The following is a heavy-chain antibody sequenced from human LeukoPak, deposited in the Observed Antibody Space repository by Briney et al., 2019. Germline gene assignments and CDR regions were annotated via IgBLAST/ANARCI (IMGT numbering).Heavy chain of an antibody. CDR3: ARGPAMVRGVNWFDP. Sequence: SETLSLTCTVSGGSLSGDYWNWIRQPPGKGLEWIGYIYYTGTTDYSPSLKSRVTISLDMSKNQFSLKLRSVTAADTAVYYCARGPAMVRGVNWFDPWGQGTLVTVSS. V-gene: IGHV4-59*12. CDR1: GGSLSGDY. D-gene: IGHD3-10*01. J-gene: IGHJ5*02. CDR2: IYYTGTT.